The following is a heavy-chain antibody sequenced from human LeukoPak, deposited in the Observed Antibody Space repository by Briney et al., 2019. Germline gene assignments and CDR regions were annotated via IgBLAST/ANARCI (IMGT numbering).Heavy chain of an antibody. CDR2: ISGRGGST. J-gene: IGHJ6*04. CDR3: AKGGHCSSTDCHDGRMDV. V-gene: IGHV3-23*01. Sequence: GGSLRLSCAASGFTFSSYAMSWVRQAPGKGLEWVSAISGRGGSTYYADSVKGRFTISRDNSKNTLYLQMSSLRAEDTAVYSCAKGGHCSSTDCHDGRMDVWGKGTTVTVSS. CDR1: GFTFSSYA. D-gene: IGHD2-2*01.